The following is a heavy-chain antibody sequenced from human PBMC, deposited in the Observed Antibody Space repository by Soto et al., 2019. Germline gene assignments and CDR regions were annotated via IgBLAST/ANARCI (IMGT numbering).Heavy chain of an antibody. V-gene: IGHV3-30*18. CDR3: AKGSTSCYPEPYACLYGMDV. J-gene: IGHJ6*02. CDR1: GFTFSSYG. CDR2: ISYDGSNK. Sequence: GGSLRLSCAASGFTFSSYGMHWVRQAPGKGLEWVAVISYDGSNKYYADSVKGRFTISRDNSKNTLYLQMNSLRAEDTAVYYCAKGSTSCYPEPYACLYGMDVWGQGTTVTVSS. D-gene: IGHD2-2*01.